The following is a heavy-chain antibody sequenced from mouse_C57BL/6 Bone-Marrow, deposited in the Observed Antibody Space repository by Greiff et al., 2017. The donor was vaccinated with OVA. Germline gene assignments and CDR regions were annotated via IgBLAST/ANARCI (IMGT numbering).Heavy chain of an antibody. V-gene: IGHV1-64*01. CDR3: ARTAQAYYFDY. J-gene: IGHJ2*01. CDR1: GYTFTSYW. D-gene: IGHD3-2*02. Sequence: QVQLQQPGAELVKPGASVKLSCKASGYTFTSYWMHWVKQRPGQGLERIGMIHPNSGSTNYNEKFKSKATLTVDKSSSTAYMQLSSLTSEDSAVYYCARTAQAYYFDYWGQGTTLTVSS. CDR2: IHPNSGST.